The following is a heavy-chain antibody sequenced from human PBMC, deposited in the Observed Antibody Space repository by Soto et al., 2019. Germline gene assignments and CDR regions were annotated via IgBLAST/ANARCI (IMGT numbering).Heavy chain of an antibody. CDR3: ARGGSYGDFFDY. Sequence: PSETLSLTCTVSGGSMSSNYWTWIRQSPGKGLEWIGYIYYTGSTKYNSSLKSRVTISLDTSKNQFSLRLTSVTSADTAVYYCARGGSYGDFFDYWGQGAQVTVS. CDR2: IYYTGST. V-gene: IGHV4-59*01. CDR1: GGSMSSNY. J-gene: IGHJ4*02. D-gene: IGHD4-17*01.